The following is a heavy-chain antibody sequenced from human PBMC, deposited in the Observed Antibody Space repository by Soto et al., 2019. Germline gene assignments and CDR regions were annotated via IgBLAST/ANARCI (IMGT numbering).Heavy chain of an antibody. Sequence: ASVKVSCKASGYTFTAYYIHWLRQAPGQGLEWMGWVNPHSGATVFAQKFLGSVTLTTDTSINTAYMELTSLTSDGTALYYCARPPNPWEPYAFHIWGQGTLVTVSS. CDR1: GYTFTAYY. J-gene: IGHJ3*02. V-gene: IGHV1-2*04. D-gene: IGHD1-26*01. CDR2: VNPHSGAT. CDR3: ARPPNPWEPYAFHI.